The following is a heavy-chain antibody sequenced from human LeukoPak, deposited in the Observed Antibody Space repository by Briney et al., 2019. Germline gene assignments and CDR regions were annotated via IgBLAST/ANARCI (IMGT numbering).Heavy chain of an antibody. J-gene: IGHJ4*02. CDR3: ARVLDYYGSGTRDFDY. D-gene: IGHD3-10*01. CDR1: DGSITSSSYY. V-gene: IGHV4-39*07. Sequence: SETLSLTCTVSDGSITSSSYYWGWIRQPPGKGLEWIGSIYYSGSTYYNPSLKSRVTISVDTSKNQFSLKLSSVTAADTAVYYCARVLDYYGSGTRDFDYWGQGILVTVSS. CDR2: IYYSGST.